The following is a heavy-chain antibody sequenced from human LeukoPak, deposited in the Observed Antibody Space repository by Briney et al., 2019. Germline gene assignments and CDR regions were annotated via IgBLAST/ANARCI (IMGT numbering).Heavy chain of an antibody. CDR1: GGSISTYY. CDR2: IYTSGST. J-gene: IGHJ3*02. V-gene: IGHV4-4*07. Sequence: KPSETLSLTCTVSGGSISTYYWNWLRQPAGKGLEWIGRIYTSGSTNYNASLKSRVTLSLDTPKNQFSLKLTSVTAADTAVYYCARWITTQGAFDIWAQGKMVTVSS. D-gene: IGHD1-1*01. CDR3: ARWITTQGAFDI.